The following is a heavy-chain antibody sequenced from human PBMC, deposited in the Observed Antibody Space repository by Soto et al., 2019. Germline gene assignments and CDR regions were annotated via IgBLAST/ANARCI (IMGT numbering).Heavy chain of an antibody. Sequence: QVQLVQSGAEVKKPGASVTVSCKASGYTFTGYYIYWVRQAPGQGLEWMGRINSNTGDTKYAQKFQGWVIITRDTSINTAYVARRSLRPTGTAVYFCVRTRGGAEYLRLWGEATLI. J-gene: IGHJ1*01. CDR2: INSNTGDT. D-gene: IGHD3-16*01. V-gene: IGHV1-2*04. CDR1: GYTFTGYY. CDR3: VRTRGGAEYLRL.